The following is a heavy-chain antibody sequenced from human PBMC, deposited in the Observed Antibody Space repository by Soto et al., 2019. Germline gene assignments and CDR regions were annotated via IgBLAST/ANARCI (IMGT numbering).Heavy chain of an antibody. CDR1: GFMFSNYA. V-gene: IGHV3-23*01. CDR3: AKSRYSDSSGDYYDF. Sequence: EVQLLESGGGLVQPGGSLRLSCAASGFMFSNYAMSWVRQAPGKGLEWVSVIGGRATSAYYADSVKGRFAISRDNSYNTLFLQLNSLRAEDTAVYYCAKSRYSDSSGDYYDFWGQGTLVTVSS. D-gene: IGHD3-22*01. J-gene: IGHJ4*02. CDR2: IGGRATSA.